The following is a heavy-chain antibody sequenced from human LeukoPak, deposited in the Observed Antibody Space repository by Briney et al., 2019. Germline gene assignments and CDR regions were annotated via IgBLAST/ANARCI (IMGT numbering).Heavy chain of an antibody. D-gene: IGHD1-26*01. CDR1: RGSISNYY. J-gene: IGHJ3*02. CDR3: ARGGSSDAFDI. V-gene: IGHV4-59*01. CDR2: IYYSGST. Sequence: SETLSLTCTVSRGSISNYYWSWIRQPPGKGLEWIGYIYYSGSTNYNPSLKSRVTISVDTSKNQFSLKLGSVTAADTAVYYCARGGSSDAFDIWGQGTMVTVSS.